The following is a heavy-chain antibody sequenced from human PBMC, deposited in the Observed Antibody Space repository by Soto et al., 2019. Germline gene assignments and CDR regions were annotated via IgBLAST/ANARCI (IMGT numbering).Heavy chain of an antibody. Sequence: GGSLRLSCAASGFTFSSYAMSWVRQAPGKGLEWVSAISGSGGSTYYADSVKGRFTISRDNSKNTLYLQMNSLRAEDTAVYYCAKEGYSSSWGGDGYYFDYWGQGTLVTVSS. CDR3: AKEGYSSSWGGDGYYFDY. J-gene: IGHJ4*02. D-gene: IGHD6-13*01. CDR2: ISGSGGST. V-gene: IGHV3-23*01. CDR1: GFTFSSYA.